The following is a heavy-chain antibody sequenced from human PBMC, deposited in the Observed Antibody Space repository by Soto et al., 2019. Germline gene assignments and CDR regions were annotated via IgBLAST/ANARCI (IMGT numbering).Heavy chain of an antibody. Sequence: QLQLQESGPGLVKPSETLSLTCTVSGGSISSSSYYWGWIRQPPGKGLEWIGSIYYSGSTYYNPSLKSRVTIAVDTSKNQFSLKLSSVTAADTAVYYCARHWYNVPGLNRTYYDILTGYYDYYYYMDVWGKGTTVTVSS. CDR1: GGSISSSSYY. CDR2: IYYSGST. V-gene: IGHV4-39*01. J-gene: IGHJ6*03. D-gene: IGHD3-9*01. CDR3: ARHWYNVPGLNRTYYDILTGYYDYYYYMDV.